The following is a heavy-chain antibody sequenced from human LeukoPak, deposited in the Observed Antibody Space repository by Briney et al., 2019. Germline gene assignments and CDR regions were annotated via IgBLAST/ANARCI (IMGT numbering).Heavy chain of an antibody. CDR3: ARVGVVPAAMEIDY. D-gene: IGHD2-2*01. CDR2: INPNSGGT. Sequence: ASVKVSCKASGYTFTGYYMHWVRPAPGQGLEWMGWINPNSGGTNYAQKFQGRVTMTRDTSISTAYMELSRLRSDDTAVYYCARVGVVPAAMEIDYWGQGTLVTVSS. CDR1: GYTFTGYY. V-gene: IGHV1-2*02. J-gene: IGHJ4*02.